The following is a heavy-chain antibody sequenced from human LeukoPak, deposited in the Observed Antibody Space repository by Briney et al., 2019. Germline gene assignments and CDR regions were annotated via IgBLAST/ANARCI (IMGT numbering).Heavy chain of an antibody. J-gene: IGHJ4*02. CDR3: AATSAWRIDF. V-gene: IGHV3-7*02. Sequence: GGSLRLSCAASGLTFSDHWMGWVRQAPRKGLEWVANINQGGSGQFYVDSVKGRFIISRDNTENSLYLQMNSLRAEDTALYYCAATSAWRIDFWGQGTLVTVSS. CDR2: INQGGSGQ. CDR1: GLTFSDHW. D-gene: IGHD3-3*01.